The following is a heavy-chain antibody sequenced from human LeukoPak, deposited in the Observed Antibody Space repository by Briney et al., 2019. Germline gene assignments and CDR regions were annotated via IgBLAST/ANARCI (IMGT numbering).Heavy chain of an antibody. CDR1: GGTFSSYA. CDR2: IIPIFGTA. V-gene: IGHV1-69*01. Sequence: SVKVSCKASGGTFSSYAISWVRQAPGQGLEWMGGIIPIFGTANYAQKCQGRVTITADESTSTAYMELSRLRSEDTAVYYCARDRVPYCSSTGCYSQLRYWGQGTLVTVSS. D-gene: IGHD2-2*01. CDR3: ARDRVPYCSSTGCYSQLRY. J-gene: IGHJ4*02.